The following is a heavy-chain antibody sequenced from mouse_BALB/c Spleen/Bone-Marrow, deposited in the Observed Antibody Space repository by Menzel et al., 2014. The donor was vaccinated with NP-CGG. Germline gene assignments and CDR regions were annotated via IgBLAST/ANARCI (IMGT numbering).Heavy chain of an antibody. CDR3: ARSCDYDYEGTWFAY. J-gene: IGHJ3*01. D-gene: IGHD2-4*01. Sequence: VQLQQSGPELVKPGAPVKMSCKASGYTFTDYYMKWVKQSHGKRLEWIGDINPNNGGTSYNQTFKGKATLTVDKSSSTAYMQLYSLTSEDSAVYYCARSCDYDYEGTWFAYRGQGTLVTVSA. CDR2: INPNNGGT. CDR1: GYTFTDYY. V-gene: IGHV1-26*01.